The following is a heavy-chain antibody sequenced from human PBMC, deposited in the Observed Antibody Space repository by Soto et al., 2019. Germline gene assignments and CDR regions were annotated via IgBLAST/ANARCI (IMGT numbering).Heavy chain of an antibody. CDR1: GGSFSGYY. D-gene: IGHD4-17*01. J-gene: IGHJ5*02. CDR2: INHSGST. Sequence: SETLSLTCAVYGGSFSGYYWSWIRQPPGKGLEWIGEINHSGSTNYNPSLKSRVTISVDTSKNQFSLKLSSVTAADTAVYYCARGRAAATTYGWFDPWGQGTLVTVSS. CDR3: ARGRAAATTYGWFDP. V-gene: IGHV4-34*01.